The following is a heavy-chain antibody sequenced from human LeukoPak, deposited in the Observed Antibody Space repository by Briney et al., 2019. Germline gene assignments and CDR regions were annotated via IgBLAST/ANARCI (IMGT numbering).Heavy chain of an antibody. CDR3: ARGVVAAPTNFDY. V-gene: IGHV4-39*07. CDR1: GGSISSSTFY. CDR2: IYYSGNT. Sequence: PSETLSLTCTVSGGSISSSTFYWGWIRQPPGKGLEWIGSIYYSGNTYYNPSLKSRVTISVDTSKNQFSLNLSSVTAADTAVYYCARGVVAAPTNFDYWGQGTLVTVSS. D-gene: IGHD2-15*01. J-gene: IGHJ4*02.